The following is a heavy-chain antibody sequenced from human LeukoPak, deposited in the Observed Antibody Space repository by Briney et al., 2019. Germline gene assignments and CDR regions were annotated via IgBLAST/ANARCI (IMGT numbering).Heavy chain of an antibody. CDR2: IIPILGIA. Sequence: GSSVKVSCKASGGTFSSYTISWVRQAPGQGLEWMGRIIPILGIANYAQKFQGRVTITADKSTSTAYMELSSLRSEDTAVYYCARGIAVADGYCGMDVWGQGTTVTVSS. CDR1: GGTFSSYT. CDR3: ARGIAVADGYCGMDV. D-gene: IGHD6-19*01. V-gene: IGHV1-69*02. J-gene: IGHJ6*02.